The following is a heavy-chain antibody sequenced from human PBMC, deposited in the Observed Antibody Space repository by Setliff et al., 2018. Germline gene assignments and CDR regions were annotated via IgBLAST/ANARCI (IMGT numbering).Heavy chain of an antibody. CDR2: IYASGST. J-gene: IGHJ4*02. V-gene: IGHV4-61*02. CDR1: GGSISSDSDY. CDR3: TKGRVGLAARAGY. Sequence: SETLSLTCTVSGGSISSDSDYWSWIRQSAGKGLEWIGRIYASGSTEYNPSLGSRVTISVDTSRNQFSLQLSSVTSADTAIYYCTKGRVGLAARAGYWGQGTRVT. D-gene: IGHD1-26*01.